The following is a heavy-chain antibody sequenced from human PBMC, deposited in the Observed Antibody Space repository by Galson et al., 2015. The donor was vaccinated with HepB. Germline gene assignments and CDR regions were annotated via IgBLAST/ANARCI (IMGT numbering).Heavy chain of an antibody. V-gene: IGHV3-21*01. Sequence: SLRLSCAASGFTFSSYSMNWVRQAPGKGLEWVSSISSSRDYIYYADSVKGRFTISRDNAKNSLYLQMNSLRAEDTAVYFCARSYSGSSYDALDIWGQGTMVTVSS. CDR2: ISSSRDYI. J-gene: IGHJ3*02. CDR1: GFTFSSYS. CDR3: ARSYSGSSYDALDI. D-gene: IGHD1-26*01.